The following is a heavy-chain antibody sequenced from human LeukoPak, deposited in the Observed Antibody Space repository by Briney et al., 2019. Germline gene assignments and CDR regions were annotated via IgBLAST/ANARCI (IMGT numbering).Heavy chain of an antibody. CDR1: GFTFSDYW. D-gene: IGHD3-3*01. J-gene: IGHJ4*02. CDR2: MNQYGSEK. Sequence: GGSLRLSCAASGFTFSDYWMSWVRQAPGQGLEWVANMNQYGSEKYYVGSVKGRFTISRDNAENSLYLQMNSLRAEDTALYYCARIFRGRFLEWLGPLDYWGQGTLVTVSS. V-gene: IGHV3-7*03. CDR3: ARIFRGRFLEWLGPLDY.